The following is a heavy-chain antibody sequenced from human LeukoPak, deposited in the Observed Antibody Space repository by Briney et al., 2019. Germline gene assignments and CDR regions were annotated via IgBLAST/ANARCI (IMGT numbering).Heavy chain of an antibody. CDR2: ISYDGSNK. CDR1: GFTFSSYA. D-gene: IGHD6-19*01. Sequence: GGSLRLSCAASGFTFSSYAMHWVRQAPGKGLEWVAVISYDGSNKYYADSVKGRFTISRDNSKNTLYLQMNSLRAEDTAVYYCTYRSGWGPTSAEYFQHWGQGTLVTVSS. CDR3: TYRSGWGPTSAEYFQH. V-gene: IGHV3-30*04. J-gene: IGHJ1*01.